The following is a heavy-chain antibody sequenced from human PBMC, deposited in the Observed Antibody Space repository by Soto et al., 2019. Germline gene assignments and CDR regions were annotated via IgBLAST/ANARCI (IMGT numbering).Heavy chain of an antibody. CDR2: IYHSGGT. CDR1: GGSISTNNW. J-gene: IGHJ4*02. V-gene: IGHV4-4*02. Sequence: QVQLQESGPGLVEPSGTLSLTCSVCGGSISTNNWWSWVRQSPGRGLEWIGEIYHSGGTNYNPSLKSRVTVSVDKSKNQFSLEMTSVTAADTAVYYCAREKGAGTYMGFDYWGQGTLVTVSS. CDR3: AREKGAGTYMGFDY. D-gene: IGHD3-10*01.